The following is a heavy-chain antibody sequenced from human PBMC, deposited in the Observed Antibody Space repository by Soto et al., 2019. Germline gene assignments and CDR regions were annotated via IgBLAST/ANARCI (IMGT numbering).Heavy chain of an antibody. CDR1: GFTFSSYA. Sequence: GGSLRLSCSASGFTFSSYAMHWVRQAPGKGLEYVSAISSNGGSTYYADSVKGRFTISRDNSKNTLYLQMSSLRAEDTAVYYCVKDYPMVRGVAGYWGQGTLVTVSS. D-gene: IGHD3-10*01. J-gene: IGHJ4*02. V-gene: IGHV3-64D*08. CDR3: VKDYPMVRGVAGY. CDR2: ISSNGGST.